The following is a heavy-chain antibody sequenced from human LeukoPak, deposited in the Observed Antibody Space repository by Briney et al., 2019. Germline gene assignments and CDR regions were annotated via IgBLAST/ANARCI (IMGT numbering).Heavy chain of an antibody. J-gene: IGHJ4*02. CDR1: GLTSSTSW. D-gene: IGHD1-7*01. Sequence: PGGSLRLSCAASGLTSSTSWMSWVRQAPGKGLEWVAQTKQDGSEKYYVDSVKGRFTTSRDKNSLFLQMNSVRAEDTAVYYCVGWGISGITNHWGQGTLVTVSS. CDR2: TKQDGSEK. V-gene: IGHV3-7*01. CDR3: VGWGISGITNH.